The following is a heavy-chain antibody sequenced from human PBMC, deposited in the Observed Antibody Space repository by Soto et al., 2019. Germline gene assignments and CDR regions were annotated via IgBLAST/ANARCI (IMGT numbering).Heavy chain of an antibody. Sequence: ASVKVSCKASGYTFTSYGISWVRQAPGQGLEWMGWISAYNGNTNYAQKLQGRVTMTTDTSTSTAYMELRSLRSDDTAVYYCARLTVAGPEVGSVDIGGQGTMVTASS. D-gene: IGHD6-19*01. J-gene: IGHJ3*02. CDR2: ISAYNGNT. CDR1: GYTFTSYG. CDR3: ARLTVAGPEVGSVDI. V-gene: IGHV1-18*01.